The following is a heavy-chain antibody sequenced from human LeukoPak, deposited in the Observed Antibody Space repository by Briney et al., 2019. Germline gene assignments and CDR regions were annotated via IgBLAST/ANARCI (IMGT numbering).Heavy chain of an antibody. J-gene: IGHJ4*02. Sequence: AGGSLRLSCAASGFTFSSYAMSCVRQDPGKGLEWVSAISGSGGSTYYADSVKGRFTISRDNSKNTLYLQMNSLRAEDTAVYYCAKLGDILTGYPYYFDCWGQGTLVTVSS. V-gene: IGHV3-23*01. CDR2: ISGSGGST. D-gene: IGHD3-9*01. CDR3: AKLGDILTGYPYYFDC. CDR1: GFTFSSYA.